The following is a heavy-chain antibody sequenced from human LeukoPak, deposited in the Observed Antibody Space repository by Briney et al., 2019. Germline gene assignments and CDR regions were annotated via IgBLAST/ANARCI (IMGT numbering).Heavy chain of an antibody. CDR3: ASIIPTHDAFDI. Sequence: PGGSLRLSCAASGFTFSSYAMSWIRQPAGKGLEWIGCIYSSGSTYYNPSLKSRLSISIDTSKNQFSLKLSSVTAADTAVYYCASIIPTHDAFDIWGQGTMVTVSS. V-gene: IGHV4-59*06. J-gene: IGHJ3*02. D-gene: IGHD3-16*01. CDR2: IYSSGST. CDR1: GFTFSSYA.